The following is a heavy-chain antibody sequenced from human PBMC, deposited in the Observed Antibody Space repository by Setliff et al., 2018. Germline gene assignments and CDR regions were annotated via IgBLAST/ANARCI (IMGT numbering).Heavy chain of an antibody. J-gene: IGHJ4*02. CDR1: GFTFSDYY. V-gene: IGHV3-11*04. D-gene: IGHD6-6*01. Sequence: GGSLRLSCAASGFTFSDYYMNWIRQAPGKGLEWISYISSSGTSIYYADSVKGRFTISKDNAKNSLYLQMNSLRAEDTAVYYCARGSSSSGVDYDDWGQGTLVTVSS. CDR3: ARGSSSSGVDYDD. CDR2: ISSSGTSI.